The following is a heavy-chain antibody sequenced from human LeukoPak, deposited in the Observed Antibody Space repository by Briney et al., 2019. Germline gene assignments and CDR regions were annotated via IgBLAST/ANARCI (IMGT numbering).Heavy chain of an antibody. D-gene: IGHD4-17*01. CDR1: GYSFSTYW. CDR2: IYPADSDT. V-gene: IGHV5-51*01. CDR3: ARQTTVTPGDY. J-gene: IGHJ4*02. Sequence: GESLKISCKASGYSFSTYWIGWVRQMLGKGLEWMGIIYPADSDTRYSPSFQGQVTISADRSISTAYLQWSSLKASDTAMYYCARQTTVTPGDYWGQGTLVSVSS.